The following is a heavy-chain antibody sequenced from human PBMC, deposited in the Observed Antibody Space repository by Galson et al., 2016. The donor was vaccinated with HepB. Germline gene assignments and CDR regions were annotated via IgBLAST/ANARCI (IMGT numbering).Heavy chain of an antibody. CDR1: GGSISSSSYY. CDR2: ISYGGST. J-gene: IGHJ5*02. CDR3: ARHPRMYNSGWYGWFDP. D-gene: IGHD6-19*01. V-gene: IGHV4-39*01. Sequence: ETLSLTCTVSGGSISSSSYYWGWIRQPPGKGLEWIGSISYGGSTYYNPSLKSRVTISVDTSKNQLSLKLSSVTAADTAVYYCARHPRMYNSGWYGWFDPWGQGTLVTVAS.